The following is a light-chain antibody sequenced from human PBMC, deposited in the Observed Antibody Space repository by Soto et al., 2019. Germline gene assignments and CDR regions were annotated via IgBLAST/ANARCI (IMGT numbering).Light chain of an antibody. CDR2: GAS. V-gene: IGKV3-20*01. J-gene: IGKJ3*01. Sequence: IVLTQSPGTLSLTPGARATLSCRASQSVSSSYLAWYQQKPGQAPRLLIYGASSRATGIPDRCSGSGSGTDFTLTISRLEPEDSAVYYCQQYGSSPPFTFGPGTRVDIK. CDR1: QSVSSSY. CDR3: QQYGSSPPFT.